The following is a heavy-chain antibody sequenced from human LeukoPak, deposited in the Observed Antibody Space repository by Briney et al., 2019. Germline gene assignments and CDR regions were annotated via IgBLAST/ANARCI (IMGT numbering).Heavy chain of an antibody. CDR1: GGSISSSSYY. CDR2: IYYSGST. Sequence: SETLSLTCTVSGGSISSSSYYWGWIRQPPGKGLEWIGSIYYSGSTYYNPSLKSRVTISVDTSKNQFSLKLSSVTAADTAVYYCARRQWLDTNAFDIWGQGTMVTVSS. D-gene: IGHD6-19*01. V-gene: IGHV4-39*01. J-gene: IGHJ3*02. CDR3: ARRQWLDTNAFDI.